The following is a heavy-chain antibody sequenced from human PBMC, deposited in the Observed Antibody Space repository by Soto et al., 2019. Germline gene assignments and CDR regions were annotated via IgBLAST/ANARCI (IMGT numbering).Heavy chain of an antibody. CDR2: ITGSGGST. Sequence: GSLRLSCAASGFTFSNYAMTWVRQAPGKGLEWVSAITGSGGSTYYADSVKGRFTISRDNSKNTLYLQMNSLRAEDTAVYYCANKASSSIAVAGSDYWGQGTLVTVSS. D-gene: IGHD6-19*01. CDR1: GFTFSNYA. V-gene: IGHV3-23*01. CDR3: ANKASSSIAVAGSDY. J-gene: IGHJ4*02.